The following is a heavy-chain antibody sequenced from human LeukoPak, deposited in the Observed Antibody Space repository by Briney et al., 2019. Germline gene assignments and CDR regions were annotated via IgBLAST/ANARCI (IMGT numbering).Heavy chain of an antibody. V-gene: IGHV1-2*02. CDR3: ARGPLVDYYGSGSYYPWYYYGMDV. CDR1: GYTFTGYY. J-gene: IGHJ6*02. D-gene: IGHD3-10*01. CDR2: INPNSGGT. Sequence: ASVKVSCKASGYTFTGYYMHWVRQAPGQGLEWMGWINPNSGGTNYAQKFQGRVTMTRDTSISTAYMELSSLRSEDTAVYYCARGPLVDYYGSGSYYPWYYYGMDVWGQGTTVTVSS.